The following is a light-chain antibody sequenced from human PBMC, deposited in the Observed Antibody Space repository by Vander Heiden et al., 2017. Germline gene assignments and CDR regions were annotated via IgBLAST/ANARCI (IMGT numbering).Light chain of an antibody. CDR1: SSDVGDYGY. CDR2: DVS. Sequence: QSALTQPASVSGSPGQSITISCTGTSSDVGDYGYVSWYQQHPGKAPKLMIYDVSNRPSGVSTRFSGSKSGNTASLTISGLQAEDEADYYCSSYTSSSTLDWVFGGGTKLTVL. V-gene: IGLV2-14*01. J-gene: IGLJ3*02. CDR3: SSYTSSSTLDWV.